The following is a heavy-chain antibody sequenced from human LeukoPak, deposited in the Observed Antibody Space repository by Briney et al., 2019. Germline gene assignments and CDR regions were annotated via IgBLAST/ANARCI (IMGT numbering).Heavy chain of an antibody. Sequence: SETLSHTCAVYGGSFSGYYWSWIRQPPGKGLEWIGEINHSGSTNYNPSLKSRVTISVDTSKNQFSLKLSSVTAADTAVYYCASLAAWGQGTLVTVSS. V-gene: IGHV4-34*01. CDR3: ASLAA. CDR2: INHSGST. CDR1: GGSFSGYY. D-gene: IGHD3-3*02. J-gene: IGHJ5*02.